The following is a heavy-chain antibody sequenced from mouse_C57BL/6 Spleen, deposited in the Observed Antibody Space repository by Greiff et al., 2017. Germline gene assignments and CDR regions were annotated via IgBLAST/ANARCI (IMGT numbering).Heavy chain of an antibody. CDR2: IDPNSGGT. CDR3: ARDYGSSLSYWYFDV. V-gene: IGHV1-72*01. D-gene: IGHD1-1*01. Sequence: QVQLKQPGAELVKPGASVKLSCKASGYTFPSSWMHWVKQRPGRGLEWIGRIDPNSGGTKYNEKFKSKAPPTVAKPSSTAYMQLSSLTSEDSAVYYCARDYGSSLSYWYFDVWGTGTTVTVSS. J-gene: IGHJ1*03. CDR1: GYTFPSSW.